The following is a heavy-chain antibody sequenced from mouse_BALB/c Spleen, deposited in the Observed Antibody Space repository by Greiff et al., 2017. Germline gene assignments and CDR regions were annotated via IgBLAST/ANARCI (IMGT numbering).Heavy chain of an antibody. V-gene: IGHV1S81*02. Sequence: QVQLQQSGAELVKPGASVKLSCKASGYTFTSYYMYWVKQRPGQGLEWIGEINPSNGGTNFNEKFKSKATLTVDKSSSTAYMQLSSLTSEDSAVYYCTRFIYYAMDYWGQGTSVTVSS. CDR3: TRFIYYAMDY. J-gene: IGHJ4*01. D-gene: IGHD1-1*01. CDR1: GYTFTSYY. CDR2: INPSNGGT.